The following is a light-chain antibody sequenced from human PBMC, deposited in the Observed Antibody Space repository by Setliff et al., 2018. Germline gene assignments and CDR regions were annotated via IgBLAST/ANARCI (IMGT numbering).Light chain of an antibody. J-gene: IGLJ1*01. Sequence: QSALTQPPSVSGAPGQGITISCTGTSSNIGAGYDVHWYQQLPGAAPKLLIFGTNNRPSGVPDQFSGSKSGTSASLAITGLQAADEADYYCSSHAVSNPFYVFGTGTKVTVL. CDR3: SSHAVSNPFYV. CDR2: GTN. V-gene: IGLV1-40*01. CDR1: SSNIGAGYD.